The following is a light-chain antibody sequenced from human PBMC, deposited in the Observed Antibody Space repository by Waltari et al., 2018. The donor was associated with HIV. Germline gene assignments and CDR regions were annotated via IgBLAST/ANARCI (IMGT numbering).Light chain of an antibody. CDR2: SNY. V-gene: IGLV1-44*01. J-gene: IGLJ3*02. CDR1: SSNIENNA. CDR3: VAWDDSLNGPV. Sequence: QSVLTQPPSASGTPGQRVTISCSGASSNIENNAVNWYQQFPRAAPKLLIYSNYQRPSGVPDRFSGSKSGTSASLAISGLQSEDEADYYCVAWDDSLNGPVFGGGTKLTVL.